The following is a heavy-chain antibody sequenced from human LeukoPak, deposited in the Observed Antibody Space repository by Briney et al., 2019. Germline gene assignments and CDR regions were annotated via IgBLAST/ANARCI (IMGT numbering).Heavy chain of an antibody. Sequence: PGRSLSLSCVASGFRFSDFYMSWIRPAPGRGRGWISYIRNSGNTIYYADSVKGRFTISRDNAKNSLYLQMNSLRAEDTAVYYCARDKYYYDSGNSLRYDYWGQGSLVTVSS. J-gene: IGHJ4*02. CDR2: IRNSGNTI. CDR3: ARDKYYYDSGNSLRYDY. D-gene: IGHD3-10*01. CDR1: GFRFSDFY. V-gene: IGHV3-11*04.